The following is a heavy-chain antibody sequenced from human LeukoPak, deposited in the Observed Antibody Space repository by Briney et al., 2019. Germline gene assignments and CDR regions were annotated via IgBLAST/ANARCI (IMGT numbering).Heavy chain of an antibody. D-gene: IGHD5-12*01. CDR2: ISAYNGNT. CDR3: ARNSGYDFLGEEEFDY. V-gene: IGHV1-18*01. CDR1: GYTFTSYG. J-gene: IGHJ4*02. Sequence: GASVRVSCKASGYTFTSYGISWVRQAPGQGLEWMGWISAYNGNTNYAQKLQGRVTMTTDTSTSTAYMELRSLRSDDTAVYYCARNSGYDFLGEEEFDYWGQGTLVTVSS.